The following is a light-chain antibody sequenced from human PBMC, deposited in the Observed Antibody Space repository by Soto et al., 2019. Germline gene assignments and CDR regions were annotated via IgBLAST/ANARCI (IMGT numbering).Light chain of an antibody. CDR3: QQYNSFSWT. CDR1: QSISSW. V-gene: IGKV1-5*03. J-gene: IGKJ1*01. CDR2: KAT. Sequence: DIQMTPSPSTLSASVGDRITITCRASQSISSWLAWYQQKPGKAPKLLIYKATNLQSGVPSTFSGSASGTEFTLTISSLQPDDFATYYCQQYNSFSWTFGQGTKVEIK.